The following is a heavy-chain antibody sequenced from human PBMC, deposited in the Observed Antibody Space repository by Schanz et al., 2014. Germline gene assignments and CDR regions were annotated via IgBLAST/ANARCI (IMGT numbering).Heavy chain of an antibody. Sequence: QVQLVESGGGVVQPGRSLRLSCAASGFTFSDHYMDWVRQAPGKGLEWVSDISDSGDSTHYADSVKGRFTISRDNAKNSLYLQMNSLTAEDTAVYYCARGVRIDYWGQGTLVTVSS. V-gene: IGHV3-11*06. J-gene: IGHJ4*02. D-gene: IGHD3-3*01. CDR3: ARGVRIDY. CDR1: GFTFSDHY. CDR2: ISDSGDST.